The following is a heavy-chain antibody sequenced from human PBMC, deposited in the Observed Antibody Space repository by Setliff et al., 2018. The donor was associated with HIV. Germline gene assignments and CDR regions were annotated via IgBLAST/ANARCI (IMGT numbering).Heavy chain of an antibody. Sequence: PGGSLRLSCAVSEVIVSNNYMSWVRQAPGKGLEWVSVIYSGGSTDQADSVKGRFTISRDNSKNTVYLQMTSLRAEDTAVYYCARSPGMFDYWGQGTPVTVSS. V-gene: IGHV3-53*01. CDR3: ARSPGMFDY. CDR2: IYSGGST. J-gene: IGHJ4*02. D-gene: IGHD1-1*01. CDR1: EVIVSNNY.